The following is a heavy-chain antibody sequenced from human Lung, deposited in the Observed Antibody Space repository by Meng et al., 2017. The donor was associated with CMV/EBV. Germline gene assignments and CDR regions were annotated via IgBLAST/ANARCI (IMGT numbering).Heavy chain of an antibody. D-gene: IGHD2-21*01. V-gene: IGHV3-7*01. J-gene: IGHJ4*02. CDR3: ASFFCGPTACYYFDW. CDR2: INRDGNDK. CDR1: GFRFSTYS. Sequence: SCAASGFRFSTYSMSWVRQPPGKGLEWLASINRDGNDKDYVDSVKGRFTISRDNAKKSLYLVMNSLRAEDTAVYYCASFFCGPTACYYFDWWGQGTXVTVAS.